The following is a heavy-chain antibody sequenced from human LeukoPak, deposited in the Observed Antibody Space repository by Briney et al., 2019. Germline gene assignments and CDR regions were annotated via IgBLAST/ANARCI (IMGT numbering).Heavy chain of an antibody. CDR1: GFTVSSNY. Sequence: GGSLRLSCAASGFTVSSNYMSWVRQAPGKGLEWVSVIYSGGSTYYADSVKGRFTISRDNSKNTLYLQMNSVRAEDTAVYYCGKVGLSWGFGDYWGQGTLVTVSS. D-gene: IGHD2-8*02. J-gene: IGHJ4*02. V-gene: IGHV3-66*01. CDR2: IYSGGST. CDR3: GKVGLSWGFGDY.